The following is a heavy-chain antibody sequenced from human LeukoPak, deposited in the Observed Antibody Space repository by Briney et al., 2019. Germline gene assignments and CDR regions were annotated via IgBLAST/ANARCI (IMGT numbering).Heavy chain of an antibody. CDR2: IYTSGST. Sequence: PSETLSLTCTVSGGSISSGSYYWSWIRQPAGKGLEWIGRIYTSGSTNYNPPLKSRVTMSVDTSKNQFSLKLSSVTAADTAVYYCARLDGDEYWYFDLWGRGTLVTVSS. J-gene: IGHJ2*01. CDR1: GGSISSGSYY. CDR3: ARLDGDEYWYFDL. V-gene: IGHV4-61*02. D-gene: IGHD4-17*01.